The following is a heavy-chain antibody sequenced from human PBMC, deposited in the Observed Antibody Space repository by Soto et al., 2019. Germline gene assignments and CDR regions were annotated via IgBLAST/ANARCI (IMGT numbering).Heavy chain of an antibody. D-gene: IGHD6-13*01. Sequence: GASVQVSCKASGGTFSSYTISWVRQAPGQGLEWMGRIIPILGIANYAQKFQGRVTITADKSTSTAYMELSSLRSEDTALYYCARDFPGGSSSSWYYFDYWGQGTLVTVSS. J-gene: IGHJ4*02. CDR2: IIPILGIA. CDR3: ARDFPGGSSSSWYYFDY. CDR1: GGTFSSYT. V-gene: IGHV1-69*04.